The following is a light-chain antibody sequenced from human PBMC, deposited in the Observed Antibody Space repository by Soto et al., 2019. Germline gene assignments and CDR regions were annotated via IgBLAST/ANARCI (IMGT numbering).Light chain of an antibody. CDR3: AAWDDSLNGVV. J-gene: IGLJ2*01. Sequence: QSVLTQPPSASGTRGQRVTISCSGSSSNIGSNTVNWYQQLPGTAPKLLIYSNNQRPSGVPDRFSGSKSGTSASLAISGLQCEDEADYYCAAWDDSLNGVVFGGGTKLTVL. CDR1: SSNIGSNT. V-gene: IGLV1-44*01. CDR2: SNN.